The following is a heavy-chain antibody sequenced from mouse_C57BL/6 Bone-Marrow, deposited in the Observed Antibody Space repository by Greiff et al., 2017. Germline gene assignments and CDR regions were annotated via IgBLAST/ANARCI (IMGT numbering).Heavy chain of an antibody. V-gene: IGHV1S81*02. CDR2: INPSNGGT. Sequence: VQLQQSGAELVKPGASVKLSCKASGYTFTSYYMYWVKQRPGQGLEWIGEINPSNGGTNFNEKFKSKATLTVDKSSSTAYMQLSSLTSEDSAVYYCTRDSSGFAWFAYWGQGTLVTVSA. CDR1: GYTFTSYY. J-gene: IGHJ3*01. D-gene: IGHD3-2*01. CDR3: TRDSSGFAWFAY.